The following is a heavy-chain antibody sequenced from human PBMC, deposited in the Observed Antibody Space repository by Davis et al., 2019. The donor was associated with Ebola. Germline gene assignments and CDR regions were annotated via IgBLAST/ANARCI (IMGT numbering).Heavy chain of an antibody. CDR1: GGLISSYY. CDR3: AREFEDSRGYPYYFDY. CDR2: IYYSGST. J-gene: IGHJ4*02. D-gene: IGHD3-22*01. V-gene: IGHV4-59*01. Sequence: MPGGSLRLSCTVSGGLISSYYWSWIRQPPGKGLEWIGYIYYSGSTNYNPSLRSRVTISVDTSKNQFSLKLSSVTAADAAVYYCAREFEDSRGYPYYFDYWGQGTQVTVSS.